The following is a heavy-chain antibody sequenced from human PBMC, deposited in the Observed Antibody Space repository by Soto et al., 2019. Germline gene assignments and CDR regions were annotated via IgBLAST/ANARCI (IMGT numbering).Heavy chain of an antibody. CDR1: GFTFADNT. Sequence: EVQLVESGGVVVQPGGSLRLSCAASGFTFADNTMHWVRQAPWKGLEWVSLISWDGGSTYYADSVKGRFTISRDNSKNSLYLQMNRLRTEDTALYYCAKTFQSAINGGPDYWGQGTLVTVSS. V-gene: IGHV3-43*01. CDR3: AKTFQSAINGGPDY. D-gene: IGHD3-10*01. J-gene: IGHJ4*02. CDR2: ISWDGGST.